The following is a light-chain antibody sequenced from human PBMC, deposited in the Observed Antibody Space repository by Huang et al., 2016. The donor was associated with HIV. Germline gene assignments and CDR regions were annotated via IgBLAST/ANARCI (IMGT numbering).Light chain of an antibody. Sequence: DIQMTQSPSSLSASVGDRVTITCRASQSINNFLIWYQQKPGKAPELLIHTTSTLQTRVPSRFSCSGSETDFTLSINNLQPEDFATYYCQQNYNTPLTFGPGTRVDIK. CDR2: TTS. V-gene: IGKV1-39*01. J-gene: IGKJ3*01. CDR3: QQNYNTPLT. CDR1: QSINNF.